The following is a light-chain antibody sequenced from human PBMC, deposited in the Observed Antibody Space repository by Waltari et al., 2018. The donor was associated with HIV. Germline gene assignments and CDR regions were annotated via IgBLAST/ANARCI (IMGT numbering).Light chain of an antibody. Sequence: QSMLTQPPSVSGAPGQRVTISCSGSSATIGADYDLNWYQQIPGTAPTLLISGNTTRPSGVPDRFSASKSVTSASLTISGLQAEDEADYFCQSYDISLSASVVFGGGTRLTVL. CDR1: SATIGADYD. CDR3: QSYDISLSASVV. CDR2: GNT. V-gene: IGLV1-40*01. J-gene: IGLJ2*01.